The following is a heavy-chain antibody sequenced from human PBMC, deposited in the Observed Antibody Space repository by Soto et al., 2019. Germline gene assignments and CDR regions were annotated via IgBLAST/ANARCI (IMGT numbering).Heavy chain of an antibody. CDR2: INHSGST. D-gene: IGHD3-22*01. J-gene: IGHJ4*02. CDR3: ARDYYDSSGYSYYFAY. V-gene: IGHV4-34*01. CDR1: GGSFSGYY. Sequence: SETLSLTCAVYGGSFSGYYWSWIRQPPGKGLEWIGEINHSGSTNYNPSLKSRVTISVDTSKNQFSLKLSSVTAADTAVYHCARDYYDSSGYSYYFAYWGQGTLVTVSS.